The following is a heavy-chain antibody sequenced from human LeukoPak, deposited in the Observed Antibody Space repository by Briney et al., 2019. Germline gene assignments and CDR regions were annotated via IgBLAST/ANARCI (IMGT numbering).Heavy chain of an antibody. V-gene: IGHV3-23*01. Sequence: GGSLRLSCAASGFTFSSYSMNWVRQAPGKGLEWVSAISGSGGSTYYADSVKGRFTISRDNSKNTLYLQMNSLRAEDTAVYYCAKTAMWTNSDSREDYWGQGTLVTVSS. J-gene: IGHJ4*02. CDR2: ISGSGGST. D-gene: IGHD3-22*01. CDR1: GFTFSSYS. CDR3: AKTAMWTNSDSREDY.